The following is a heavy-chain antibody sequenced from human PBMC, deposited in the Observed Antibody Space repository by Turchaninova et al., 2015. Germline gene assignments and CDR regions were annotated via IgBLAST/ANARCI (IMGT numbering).Heavy chain of an antibody. CDR3: AKLGTVIDY. Sequence: QVQLVQSGAEVKRPGASVKVSCKTSRYTFTNDAIHWVRQAPGQRLEWMGWINAGDGTTKYSQKFQGRVTITRDTSARTAYIDLSSLRSEDTAVYYCAKLGTVIDYWGQGTLVTVSS. V-gene: IGHV1-3*01. CDR1: RYTFTNDA. J-gene: IGHJ4*02. D-gene: IGHD2-21*01. CDR2: INAGDGTT.